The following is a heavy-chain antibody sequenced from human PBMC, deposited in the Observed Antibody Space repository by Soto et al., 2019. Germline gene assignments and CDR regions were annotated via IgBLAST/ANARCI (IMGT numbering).Heavy chain of an antibody. Sequence: QVQLQESGPGLVKPSGTLSLTCAVSSGSISRSNWWSWVRQPPGKGLEWIGGIYHSGSTNYNPSLRCRVTISVDKSKTQCSLKLSSVTGPDTALYYCASLIAATSYLGQGALVNVSS. CDR2: IYHSGST. D-gene: IGHD6-13*01. CDR1: SGSISRSNW. CDR3: ASLIAATSY. J-gene: IGHJ4*02. V-gene: IGHV4-4*02.